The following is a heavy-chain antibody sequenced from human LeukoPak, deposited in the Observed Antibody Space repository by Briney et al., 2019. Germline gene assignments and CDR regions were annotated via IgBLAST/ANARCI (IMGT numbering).Heavy chain of an antibody. CDR1: GGSISSGGYY. V-gene: IGHV4-31*03. CDR2: IYYSGST. CDR3: ARVPTLGYGTKFDY. Sequence: PSETLSLTCTVSGGSISSGGYYWSWLRQHPGKGLEWIGYIYYSGSTYYNPSLKSRVTISVDTSKNQFSLKLSSVTAADTAVYYCARVPTLGYGTKFDYWGQGTLVTVSS. D-gene: IGHD5-12*01. J-gene: IGHJ4*02.